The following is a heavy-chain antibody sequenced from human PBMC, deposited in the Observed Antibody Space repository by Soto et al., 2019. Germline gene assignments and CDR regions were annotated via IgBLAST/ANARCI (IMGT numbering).Heavy chain of an antibody. J-gene: IGHJ3*02. Sequence: EVQLVESGGDLEQPGRSLRLSCAASGFTFEDYAMHWVRQGPGKGLEWVSGISWNSGSIAYADSVKGRFTISRDNAKNSLYLQMNSLRAEDTGLYYCAKEGGQWEIPHDGFDSWRRGTMVTVSS. V-gene: IGHV3-9*01. D-gene: IGHD1-26*01. CDR2: ISWNSGSI. CDR3: AKEGGQWEIPHDGFDS. CDR1: GFTFEDYA.